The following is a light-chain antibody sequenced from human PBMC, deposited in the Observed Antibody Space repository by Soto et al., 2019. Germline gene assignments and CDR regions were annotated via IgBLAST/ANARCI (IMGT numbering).Light chain of an antibody. V-gene: IGKV3-11*01. CDR1: QSVSSN. Sequence: EIVMTQSPATVSVSPGERATLSCRASQSVSSNLAWYQQKPGQAPRLLIYGASTRATGIPARFSGSGSGTDFTLTISSLEPEDFAVYYCQQRSNWPPEITFGQGTRLEIK. CDR2: GAS. J-gene: IGKJ5*01. CDR3: QQRSNWPPEIT.